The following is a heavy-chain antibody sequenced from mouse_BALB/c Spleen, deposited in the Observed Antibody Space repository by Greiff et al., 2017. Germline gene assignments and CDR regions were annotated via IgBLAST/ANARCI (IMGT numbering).Heavy chain of an antibody. V-gene: IGHV14-3*02. CDR2: IDPANGNT. CDR3: ARAMGYGITTGGVFDY. J-gene: IGHJ2*01. CDR1: GFNIKDTY. D-gene: IGHD2-4*01. Sequence: VQLQQSGAELVKPGASVKLSCTASGFNIKDTYMHWVKQRPEQGLEWIGRIDPANGNTKYDPKFQGKATITADTSSNTAYLQLSSLTSEDTAVYYCARAMGYGITTGGVFDYWGQGTTLTVSS.